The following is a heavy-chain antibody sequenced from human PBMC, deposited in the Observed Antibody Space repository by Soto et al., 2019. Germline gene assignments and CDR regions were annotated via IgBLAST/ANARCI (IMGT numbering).Heavy chain of an antibody. D-gene: IGHD6-13*01. CDR2: ISSSGRTI. V-gene: IGHV3-48*03. CDR3: ARKGYSSSWYVYYGFDV. J-gene: IGHJ6*01. Sequence: EVQLVESGGGLVQPGGSLRLSCGASGFTFSTYEMNWVRQAPGKGLEWISAISSSGRTISYADSVRGRFTISRDNAKNSVSLQMNSLRAEDTAFYYCARKGYSSSWYVYYGFDVW. CDR1: GFTFSTYE.